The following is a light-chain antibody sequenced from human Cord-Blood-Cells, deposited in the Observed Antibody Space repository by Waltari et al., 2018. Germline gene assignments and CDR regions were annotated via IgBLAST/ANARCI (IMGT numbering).Light chain of an antibody. CDR2: GAS. Sequence: EIVMTQSPATLSVSPGERATLSCRATQSGSSNLAWYQQKPGQAPRLLLYGASTRATGIPARFSGSGSWTEVTLTISSLQSEDVAVNYYQQYNYWPPLTFGGGTKVDIK. J-gene: IGKJ4*01. CDR1: QSGSSN. CDR3: QQYNYWPPLT. V-gene: IGKV3-15*01.